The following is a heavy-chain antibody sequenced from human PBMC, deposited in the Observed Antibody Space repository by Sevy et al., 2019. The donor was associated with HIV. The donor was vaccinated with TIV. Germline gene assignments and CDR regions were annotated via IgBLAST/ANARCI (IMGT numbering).Heavy chain of an antibody. Sequence: GGSLRLSCAASGFTFNVYGMHWVRQAPGKGLQWVAFTRYDGSTKYYADSVKGRFTISRDNSKKTLYLQMNSLRVEDTAMYYCAKDLTERYSTSAGDFDYRGQGSLVTVSS. D-gene: IGHD2-2*01. CDR1: GFTFNVYG. CDR2: TRYDGSTK. V-gene: IGHV3-30*02. J-gene: IGHJ4*02. CDR3: AKDLTERYSTSAGDFDY.